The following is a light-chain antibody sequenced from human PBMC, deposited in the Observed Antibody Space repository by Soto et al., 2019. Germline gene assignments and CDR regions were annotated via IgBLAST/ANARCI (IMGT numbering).Light chain of an antibody. CDR2: SNN. CDR1: SSNIESNT. V-gene: IGLV1-44*01. CDR3: AAWDDSLNGVV. J-gene: IGLJ2*01. Sequence: QSVLTQPPSASGTPGQRVTISCSGSSSNIESNTVNWYQQLPGTAPKLLIYSNNQRPSGVPDRFSGSKSGTSASLAISGLQSEDEADYYCAAWDDSLNGVVFGVGTKLTVL.